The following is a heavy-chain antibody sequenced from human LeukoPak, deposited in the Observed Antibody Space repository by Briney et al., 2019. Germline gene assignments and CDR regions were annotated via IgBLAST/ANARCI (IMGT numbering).Heavy chain of an antibody. V-gene: IGHV3-53*01. CDR2: IYSGGST. J-gene: IGHJ4*02. CDR3: ARVGGH. D-gene: IGHD3-10*01. Sequence: PGGSLRLFCAACGFTFSRNYMSWLRQATGKGLESVSVIYSGGSTYYADSVRGRFTISRDNSKNSLYLQMKSLRVEDAAVYYCARVGGHWGQGTLVTVSS. CDR1: GFTFSRNY.